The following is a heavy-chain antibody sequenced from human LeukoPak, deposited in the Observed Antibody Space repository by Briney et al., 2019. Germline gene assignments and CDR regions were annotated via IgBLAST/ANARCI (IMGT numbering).Heavy chain of an antibody. D-gene: IGHD2-2*01. CDR1: GFTFSDYY. V-gene: IGHV3-11*04. J-gene: IGHJ4*02. Sequence: GGSLRLSCAASGFTFSDYYMSWIRQAPGKGLEYVSYIRSSGSMVYYADSVKGRFTISRDNAKNTLYLQMNSLRAEDTAVYYCARDTYQPGLIDCWGQGTLVTVSS. CDR2: IRSSGSMV. CDR3: ARDTYQPGLIDC.